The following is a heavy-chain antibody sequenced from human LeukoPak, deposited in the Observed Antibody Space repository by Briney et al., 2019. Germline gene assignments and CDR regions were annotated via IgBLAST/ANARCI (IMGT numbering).Heavy chain of an antibody. CDR1: GFTFSTYW. CDR2: IKQDGSVK. D-gene: IGHD6-6*01. CDR3: ARIGYSSSSLDF. J-gene: IGHJ4*02. V-gene: IGHV3-7*03. Sequence: AGGSLRLSCSASGFTFSTYWMTWVRKAPGKGLEWVANIKQDGSVKYYVDSVKGRFTISRDNAKNSLYLQMISLRAEDTAVYKCARIGYSSSSLDFWGRGTLVTVSS.